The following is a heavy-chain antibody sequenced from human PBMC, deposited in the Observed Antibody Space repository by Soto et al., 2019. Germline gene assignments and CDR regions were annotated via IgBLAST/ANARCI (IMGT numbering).Heavy chain of an antibody. Sequence: QVQLQESGPGLVKPSETLSLTCTVSGGSISSYYWSWIRQPPGKGLEWIGYIHYSGSTNYNPSLKRRVTTSVDTSKDQFSLKLRSVTAADTAVYYCARETTGYPDYGGQGTLVTVSS. J-gene: IGHJ4*02. V-gene: IGHV4-59*01. CDR2: IHYSGST. D-gene: IGHD1-1*01. CDR1: GGSISSYY. CDR3: ARETTGYPDY.